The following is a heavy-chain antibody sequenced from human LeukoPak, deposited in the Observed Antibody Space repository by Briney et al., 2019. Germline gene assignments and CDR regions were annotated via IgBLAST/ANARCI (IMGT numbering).Heavy chain of an antibody. J-gene: IGHJ6*03. D-gene: IGHD2-15*01. V-gene: IGHV4-59*01. CDR3: ARDPGVAATPYYYMDV. Sequence: PSETLSLTCTVSGGSISSYYWSWIRQPPGKGLEWIGYIYYSGSTNYNPSLKSRVTISVDTSKNQFSLKLSSVTAADTAVYYCARDPGVAATPYYYMDVWGKGTTVTVSS. CDR1: GGSISSYY. CDR2: IYYSGST.